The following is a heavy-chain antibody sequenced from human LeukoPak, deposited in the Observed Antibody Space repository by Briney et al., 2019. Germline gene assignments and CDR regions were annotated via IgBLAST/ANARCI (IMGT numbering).Heavy chain of an antibody. D-gene: IGHD5-12*01. Sequence: GGSLRLSCAASGFTFRNYGMHWVRQAPGKGLEWVAVIWYDGSNKYYADSVKGRFTISRDNSKNTLYLQMNSLRVEDTAVYYCVRKPRSYSGYEVDYWGQGTLVTVSS. V-gene: IGHV3-33*01. CDR1: GFTFRNYG. CDR2: IWYDGSNK. J-gene: IGHJ4*02. CDR3: VRKPRSYSGYEVDY.